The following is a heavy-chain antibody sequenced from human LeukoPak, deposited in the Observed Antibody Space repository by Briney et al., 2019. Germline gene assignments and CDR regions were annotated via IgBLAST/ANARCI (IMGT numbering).Heavy chain of an antibody. CDR1: GGSISSYY. CDR3: ARGEFDY. J-gene: IGHJ4*02. V-gene: IGHV4-34*01. Sequence: SETLSLTCTVSGGSISSYYGSWIRQPPGKGLEWIGEINHSGSTNYNPSLKSRVTISVDTSKNQFSLKLSSVTAADTAVYYCARGEFDYWGQGTLVTVSS. CDR2: INHSGST.